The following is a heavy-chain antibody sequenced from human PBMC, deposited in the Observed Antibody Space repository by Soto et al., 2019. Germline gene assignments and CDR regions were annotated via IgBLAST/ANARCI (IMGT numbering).Heavy chain of an antibody. V-gene: IGHV4-59*01. D-gene: IGHD2-8*01. J-gene: IGHJ5*02. Sequence: SETLSLTCSVSGGSISRYYWSWIRQPPGKGLEWIGYAYYSGDTGYNPSLQSRVTMAVDTSKNQVSLKLTSVAAADTAVYYCARDRSTYGGGGTGEVKENWFDPWGQGALVTVSS. CDR3: ARDRSTYGGGGTGEVKENWFDP. CDR2: AYYSGDT. CDR1: GGSISRYY.